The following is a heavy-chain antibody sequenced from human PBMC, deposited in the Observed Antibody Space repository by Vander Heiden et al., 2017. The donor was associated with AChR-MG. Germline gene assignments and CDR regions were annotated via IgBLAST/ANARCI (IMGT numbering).Heavy chain of an antibody. J-gene: IGHJ4*02. V-gene: IGHV3-30*03. CDR3: ARDSTSAVTTFRPDF. D-gene: IGHD4-17*01. Sequence: QVQLVDSGGDVVQPGGSLRPSCAATGFTFSNYGMHWVRQTPDRGLEWVAVISYDGINKYYPDSVKGRFTISRDNSKNTVSLQMNSLRSDDTALYYCARDSTSAVTTFRPDFWGQGTLVTVSA. CDR2: ISYDGINK. CDR1: GFTFSNYG.